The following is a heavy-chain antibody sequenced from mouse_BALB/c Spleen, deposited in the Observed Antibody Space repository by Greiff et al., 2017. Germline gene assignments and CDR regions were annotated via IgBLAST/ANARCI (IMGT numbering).Heavy chain of an antibody. D-gene: IGHD1-1*01. CDR3: ARADYYGSRYYFDY. Sequence: EVQLQQSGAELVKPGASVKLSCTASGFNIKDTYMHWVKQRPEQGLEWIGRIDPANGNTKYDPKFQGKATITADTSSNTAYLQLSSLTSEDIAVYYCARADYYGSRYYFDYWGQGTTLTVSS. V-gene: IGHV14-3*02. CDR1: GFNIKDTY. J-gene: IGHJ2*01. CDR2: IDPANGNT.